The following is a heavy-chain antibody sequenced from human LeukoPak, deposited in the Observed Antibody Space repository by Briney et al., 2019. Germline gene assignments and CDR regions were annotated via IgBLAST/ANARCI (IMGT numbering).Heavy chain of an antibody. Sequence: ASVKVSCKASGGTFSSYAISWVRQAPGQRLEWMGWINAGNGNTKYSQKFQGRVTIARDTSASTAYMELSSLRSEDTAVYYCARDWGDFDYWGQGTLVTVSS. CDR3: ARDWGDFDY. CDR1: GGTFSSYA. V-gene: IGHV1-3*01. CDR2: INAGNGNT. D-gene: IGHD7-27*01. J-gene: IGHJ4*02.